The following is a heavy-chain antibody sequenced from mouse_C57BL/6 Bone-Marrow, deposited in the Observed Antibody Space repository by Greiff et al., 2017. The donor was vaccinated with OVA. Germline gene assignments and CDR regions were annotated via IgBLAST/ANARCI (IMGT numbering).Heavy chain of an antibody. Sequence: VKLQESGAELVRPGTSVKMSCKASGYTFTNYWIGWAKQRPGHGLEWIGDIYPGGGYTNYNEKFKGKATLTADKSSSTAYMQFSSLTSEDSAIYYCARRRNGNYSLDYWGQGTTLTVSS. CDR2: IYPGGGYT. CDR3: ARRRNGNYSLDY. D-gene: IGHD2-1*01. J-gene: IGHJ2*01. V-gene: IGHV1-63*01. CDR1: GYTFTNYW.